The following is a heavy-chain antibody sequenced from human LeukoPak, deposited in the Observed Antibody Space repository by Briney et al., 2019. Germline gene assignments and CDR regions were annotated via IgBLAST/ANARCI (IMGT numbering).Heavy chain of an antibody. D-gene: IGHD6-19*01. J-gene: IGHJ4*02. CDR2: IKQDGSEK. V-gene: IGHV3-7*03. CDR3: AKVGLSYLYSSDWYGLIWY. Sequence: GGSLRLSCAASGFTFSSYWMSWVRQAPGKGLEWVSNIKQDGSEKYYVDSVKGRFTISRDNAKNSLYLQMNSLRAEDTAVYYCAKVGLSYLYSSDWYGLIWYWGQGTLVTVSA. CDR1: GFTFSSYW.